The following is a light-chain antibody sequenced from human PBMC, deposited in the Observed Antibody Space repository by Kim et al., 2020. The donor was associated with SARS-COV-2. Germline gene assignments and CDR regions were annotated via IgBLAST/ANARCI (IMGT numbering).Light chain of an antibody. CDR2: DAF. CDR1: QDISNS. CDR3: QQHYIYPLT. Sequence: ASRGDRVTITCRASQDISNSLAWYQQKPGKAPELLIYDAFTLQSGVSPRFSGSRSGTDFTLTISSLQSEDFATYYCQQHYIYPLTFGGGTKVDIK. V-gene: IGKV1-8*01. J-gene: IGKJ4*01.